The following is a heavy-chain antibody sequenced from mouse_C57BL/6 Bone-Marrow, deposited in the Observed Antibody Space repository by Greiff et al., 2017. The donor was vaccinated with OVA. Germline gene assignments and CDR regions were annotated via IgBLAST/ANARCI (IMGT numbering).Heavy chain of an antibody. D-gene: IGHD2-5*01. CDR1: GYTFTSYW. J-gene: IGHJ2*01. V-gene: IGHV1-69*01. CDR2: IDPSDSYT. CDR3: ARSAYYSNYFDY. Sequence: VQLQQPGAELVMPGASVKLSCKASGYTFTSYWMHWVKQRPGQGLEWIGEIDPSDSYTNYNQKFKGKSTLTVDKSSSTAYMQLSSLTSEDCAVYYCARSAYYSNYFDYWGQGTTLTVSS.